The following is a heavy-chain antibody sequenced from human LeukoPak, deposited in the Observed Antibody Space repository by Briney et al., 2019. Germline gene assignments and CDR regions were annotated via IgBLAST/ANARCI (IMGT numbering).Heavy chain of an antibody. V-gene: IGHV3-30*04. CDR2: ISNDGSDK. J-gene: IGHJ4*02. CDR1: GFTFSNNA. D-gene: IGHD3-22*01. Sequence: PGGSLRLSCAASGFTFSNNAMYWVRQAPGKGLECVAVISNDGSDKYYADSVKGRFIISRDNSENTLYLQMNSLRAEDTAVYYCARGTYYYDTSGYYSGGLGYWGQGTLVTVSS. CDR3: ARGTYYYDTSGYYSGGLGY.